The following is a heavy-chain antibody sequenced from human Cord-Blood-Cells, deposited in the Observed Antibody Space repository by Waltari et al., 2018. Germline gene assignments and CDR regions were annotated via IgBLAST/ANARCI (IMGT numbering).Heavy chain of an antibody. CDR2: IYHSGST. D-gene: IGHD5-12*01. J-gene: IGHJ4*02. V-gene: IGHV4-38-2*02. Sequence: QVQLQESGPGLVKPSETPSLTCTVSGYSISSGYYWGWIRQPPGKGLEWIGSIYHSGSTYYNPSLKSRVTISVDTSKNQFSLKLSSVTAADTAVYYCARGGGHSGYDYDYWGQGTLVTVSS. CDR1: GYSISSGYY. CDR3: ARGGGHSGYDYDY.